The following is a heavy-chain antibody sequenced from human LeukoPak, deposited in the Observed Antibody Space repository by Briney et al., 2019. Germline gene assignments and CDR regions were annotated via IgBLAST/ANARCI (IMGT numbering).Heavy chain of an antibody. V-gene: IGHV3-23*01. CDR3: AGDYGGTIDY. J-gene: IGHJ4*02. CDR1: GFTFSSYA. CDR2: ISGSGGST. Sequence: GGSLRLSCAASGFTFSSYAMSWVRQAPGKGLEWVSAISGSGGSTYYADSVKGRFTISRDNAKKSLYLQMSSLRADDTAVYYCAGDYGGTIDYWGQGALVTVSS. D-gene: IGHD4-23*01.